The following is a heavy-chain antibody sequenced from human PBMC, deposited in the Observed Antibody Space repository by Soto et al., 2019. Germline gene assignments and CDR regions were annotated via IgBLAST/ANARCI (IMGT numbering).Heavy chain of an antibody. CDR3: ARAPYRGTNSRGALDM. D-gene: IGHD2-8*01. CDR2: IYYSGTT. Sequence: SETLSLTCNVSGDPISSGDYYWSLIRQPPGKGLEWIGYIYYSGTTYYNPSLKSRLTMSVDTSKNQFSLKLSSVTTADTAVYFCARAPYRGTNSRGALDMWGQGTMVTV. CDR1: GDPISSGDYY. V-gene: IGHV4-30-4*01. J-gene: IGHJ3*02.